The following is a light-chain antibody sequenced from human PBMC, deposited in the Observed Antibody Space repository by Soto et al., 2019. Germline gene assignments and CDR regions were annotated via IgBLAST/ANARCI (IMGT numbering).Light chain of an antibody. V-gene: IGKV1-27*01. Sequence: DIRMTQSPSSLSASVGDRVTITCRASQGISNYLAWYQQKPGKVPKLLIYAASTLQSGVPSRFSGSGSGTDFTLTISSLQPVDVATYYCQKYNSASWTFGQGTKVEIK. CDR3: QKYNSASWT. J-gene: IGKJ1*01. CDR2: AAS. CDR1: QGISNY.